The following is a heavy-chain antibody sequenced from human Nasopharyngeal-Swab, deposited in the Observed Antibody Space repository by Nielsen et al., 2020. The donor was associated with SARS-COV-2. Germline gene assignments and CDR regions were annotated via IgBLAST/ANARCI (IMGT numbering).Heavy chain of an antibody. D-gene: IGHD6-19*01. Sequence: SETLSLTCTVSGGSISSYYWSWIRQPPGKGLEWIGYIYYSGSTNYNPSLKSRVTISVDTSKNQFSLKLGSVTAADTAVYYCARAADSSGIDYWGQGTLVTVSS. CDR2: IYYSGST. CDR3: ARAADSSGIDY. J-gene: IGHJ4*02. CDR1: GGSISSYY. V-gene: IGHV4-59*01.